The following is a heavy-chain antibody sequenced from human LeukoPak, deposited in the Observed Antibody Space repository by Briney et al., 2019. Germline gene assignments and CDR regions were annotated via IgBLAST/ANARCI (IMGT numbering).Heavy chain of an antibody. V-gene: IGHV3-21*01. CDR3: ARVERIAVAGTLGY. CDR2: ISSSSSYI. Sequence: GGSLRLSCAASGFTFSSYSMNWVRQAPGKGLEWVSSISSSSSYIYYADSVKGRFTISRDNAKNSLYLQMSSLRAEDTAVYYCARVERIAVAGTLGYWGQGTLVTVSS. J-gene: IGHJ4*02. CDR1: GFTFSSYS. D-gene: IGHD6-19*01.